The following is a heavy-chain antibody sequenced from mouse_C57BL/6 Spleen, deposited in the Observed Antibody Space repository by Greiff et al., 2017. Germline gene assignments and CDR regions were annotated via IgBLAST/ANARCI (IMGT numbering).Heavy chain of an antibody. Sequence: VQLKESGPGLVQPSQSLSITCTVSGFSLTSYGVHWVRQSPGKGLEWLGVIWSGGSTDYNAAFISRLSISKDNSKSQVFFKMNSLQADDTAIYYCARGGTGEGYYAMDYWGQGTSVTVSS. CDR1: GFSLTSYG. CDR3: ARGGTGEGYYAMDY. V-gene: IGHV2-2*01. CDR2: IWSGGST. J-gene: IGHJ4*01. D-gene: IGHD4-1*01.